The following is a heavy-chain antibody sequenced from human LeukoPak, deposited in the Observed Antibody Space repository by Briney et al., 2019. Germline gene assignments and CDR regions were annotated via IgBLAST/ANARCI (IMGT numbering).Heavy chain of an antibody. Sequence: ASVKVSCKASGDTFSSYAFSWVRQAPGQGLEWMGWISAYNGNTNYAQKLQGRVTMTTDTSTSTAYMELRSLRSDDTAVYYCARVWYYYDSSGYFDAFDIWGQGTMVTVSS. CDR3: ARVWYYYDSSGYFDAFDI. D-gene: IGHD3-22*01. CDR1: GDTFSSYA. CDR2: ISAYNGNT. J-gene: IGHJ3*02. V-gene: IGHV1-18*01.